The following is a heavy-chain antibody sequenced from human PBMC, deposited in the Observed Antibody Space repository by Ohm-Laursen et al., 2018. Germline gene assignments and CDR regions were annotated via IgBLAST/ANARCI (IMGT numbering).Heavy chain of an antibody. V-gene: IGHV4-59*08. CDR2: IFYSGST. D-gene: IGHD2/OR15-2a*01. CDR1: GASISSEY. J-gene: IGHJ4*02. CDR3: ARQRNSFQPIDY. Sequence: SDTLSLTCTVSGASISSEYWTWIRQPPGKGLEWIGYIFYSGSTNYNPSLKSRVSISVDTSKNQFSLKLSSVTATDTAVYFCARQRNSFQPIDYWGQGTLVTVSS.